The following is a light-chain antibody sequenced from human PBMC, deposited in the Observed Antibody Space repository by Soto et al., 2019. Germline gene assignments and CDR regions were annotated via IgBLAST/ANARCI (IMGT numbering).Light chain of an antibody. CDR3: QQDNNWPLT. CDR2: GAS. V-gene: IGKV3-15*01. CDR1: QSVADK. Sequence: EIVMTQSPATLSVSPGERATLSCRPSQSVADKLAWYQQKPGQAPRLLIYGASTRATGIPARFSGSGSGTEFPLTISSLQTEDFAIYYCQQDNNWPLTLGGGTNVEIK. J-gene: IGKJ4*01.